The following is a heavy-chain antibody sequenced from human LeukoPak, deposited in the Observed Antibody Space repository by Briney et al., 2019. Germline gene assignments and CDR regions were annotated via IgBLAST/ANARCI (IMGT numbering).Heavy chain of an antibody. CDR2: IKTDGSEK. V-gene: IGHV3-7*03. CDR1: GFIFSNCW. D-gene: IGHD4-17*01. J-gene: IGHJ4*02. CDR3: AKGREVKEYGDYVGY. Sequence: SGGSLRLSCETSGFIFSNCWMTWVRQAPGKGLEWVANIKTDGSEKYYADSVKGRFTISRDNAKNSLYLQMNSLRAEDTAIYYCAKGREVKEYGDYVGYWGQGTLVTVSS.